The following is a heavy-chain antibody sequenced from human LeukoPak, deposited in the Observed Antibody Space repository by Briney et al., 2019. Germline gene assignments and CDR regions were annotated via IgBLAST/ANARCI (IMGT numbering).Heavy chain of an antibody. Sequence: PGGSLRLSCAASGFTFRNYWMTWVRQAPEKGLEWVANIKLDGSEKYYVDSVKGRFTISSDNADNSVYLQMNSLRAEDTAVYMCARAGQFPYAFDMWGQGTMVTVSA. V-gene: IGHV3-7*01. CDR2: IKLDGSEK. D-gene: IGHD6-19*01. CDR1: GFTFRNYW. CDR3: ARAGQFPYAFDM. J-gene: IGHJ3*02.